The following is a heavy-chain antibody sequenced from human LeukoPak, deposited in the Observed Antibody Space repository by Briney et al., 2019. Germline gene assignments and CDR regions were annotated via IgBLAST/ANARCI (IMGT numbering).Heavy chain of an antibody. V-gene: IGHV1-69*06. CDR3: ARAIVEPYTGYYGMDV. CDR1: GGTFSSYA. CDR2: IIPIFGTA. D-gene: IGHD3-16*02. Sequence: SGKVSCKASGGTFSSYAISWVRQAPGQGLEWMGGIIPIFGTANYAQKFQGRVTITADKSTSTAYMELSSLRSEDTAVYYCARAIVEPYTGYYGMDVWGKGTTVTVSS. J-gene: IGHJ6*04.